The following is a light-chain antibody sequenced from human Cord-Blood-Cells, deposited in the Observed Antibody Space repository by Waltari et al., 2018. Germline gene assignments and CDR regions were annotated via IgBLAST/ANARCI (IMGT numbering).Light chain of an antibody. CDR2: DVS. CDR1: SSDVGGYNY. J-gene: IGLJ1*01. V-gene: IGLV2-14*01. Sequence: QSALTQPASVSGSPGQSITISCTGTSSDVGGYNYVPWYQQHPGKAPKLMIYDVSKRPSGFSNRFSGSKSGTTASLTISGLQAEDEADYYCSSYTSSSTYVFGTGTKVTVL. CDR3: SSYTSSSTYV.